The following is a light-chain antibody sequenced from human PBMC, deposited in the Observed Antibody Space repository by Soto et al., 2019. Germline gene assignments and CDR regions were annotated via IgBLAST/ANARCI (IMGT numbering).Light chain of an antibody. CDR3: QQRSNWPPST. V-gene: IGKV3-11*01. CDR2: DAS. J-gene: IGKJ5*01. CDR1: QSVSNY. Sequence: EIVLTQSPATLSLSPGERATLSCRASQSVSNYLAWYQQKPGQAPRLLIYDASNSATGIPARFSGSGSGTAVTLTISSLETEDFAVYYCQQRSNWPPSTFGQGTRLEIK.